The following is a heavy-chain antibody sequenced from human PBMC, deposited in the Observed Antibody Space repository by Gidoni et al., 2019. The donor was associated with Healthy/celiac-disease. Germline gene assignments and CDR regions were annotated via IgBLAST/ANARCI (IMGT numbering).Heavy chain of an antibody. CDR2: ISWNSGSI. J-gene: IGHJ4*02. CDR3: AKGLGESSGLY. Sequence: EVQLVESGGGLVQPGRSLRLSCAASGFTFDDYAMHWVRQAPGKGLEWVSGISWNSGSIGYADSVKGRFTISRDNAKNSLYLQMNSLRAEDTALYYCAKGLGESSGLYWGQGTLVTVSS. CDR1: GFTFDDYA. V-gene: IGHV3-9*01. D-gene: IGHD3-22*01.